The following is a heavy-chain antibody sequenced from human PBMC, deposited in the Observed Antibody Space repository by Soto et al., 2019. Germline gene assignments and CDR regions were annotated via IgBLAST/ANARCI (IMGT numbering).Heavy chain of an antibody. J-gene: IGHJ4*02. V-gene: IGHV3-30-3*01. CDR1: GFTFSSYA. D-gene: IGHD3-22*01. CDR3: ARDDPMIVVVIPSAPDY. Sequence: VGSLRLSCAASGFTFSSYAMHWVRQAPGKGLEWVAVISYDGSNKYYADSVKGRFTISRDNSKNTLYLQMNSLRAEDTAVYYCARDDPMIVVVIPSAPDYWGQGTLVSVSS. CDR2: ISYDGSNK.